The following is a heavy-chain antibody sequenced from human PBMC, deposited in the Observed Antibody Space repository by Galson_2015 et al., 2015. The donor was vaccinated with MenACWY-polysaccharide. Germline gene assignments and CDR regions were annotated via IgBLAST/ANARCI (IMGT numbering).Heavy chain of an antibody. Sequence: SLRLSCAASTVTFRGSGMHWVRQAPGKGLEWVAVIQYDAVYKQYLDSVKGRFSVSRDNSKSTLYLEMNNLRAEDTALYYCAREGSRIVFHAFDTWGQGT. J-gene: IGHJ3*02. D-gene: IGHD3-10*02. CDR1: TVTFRGSG. V-gene: IGHV3-33*01. CDR2: IQYDAVYK. CDR3: AREGSRIVFHAFDT.